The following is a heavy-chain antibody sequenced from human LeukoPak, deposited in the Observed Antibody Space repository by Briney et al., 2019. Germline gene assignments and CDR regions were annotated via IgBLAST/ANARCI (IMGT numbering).Heavy chain of an antibody. D-gene: IGHD3/OR15-3a*01. CDR2: IRDSGEA. J-gene: IGHJ5*02. CDR3: ARDRAALQDWVEFDP. V-gene: IGHV3-66*03. Sequence: PGGSLRHSCAVSGFRVSDYYMSWVRQAPGKGLEWVGLIRDSGEAFYADFVRGRFAISRDESENTLYLQMNSLRVEDTAVYFCARDRAALQDWVEFDPWGQGTPVIVSS. CDR1: GFRVSDYY.